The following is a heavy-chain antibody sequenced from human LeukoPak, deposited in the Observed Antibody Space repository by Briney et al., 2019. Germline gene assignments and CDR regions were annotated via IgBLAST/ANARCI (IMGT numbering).Heavy chain of an antibody. CDR3: ARHLYGDYAGDAFDI. V-gene: IGHV3-7*05. CDR1: GFTFSDYR. CDR2: INQDGSEK. D-gene: IGHD4-17*01. Sequence: GGSLRLSCAASGFTFSDYRMTWVRQAPGKGLEWVANINQDGSEKHYVDSVKGRFTTSRDNAKNSVYLQMNSLRAEDTAAYYCARHLYGDYAGDAFDIWGQGTMVTVSS. J-gene: IGHJ3*02.